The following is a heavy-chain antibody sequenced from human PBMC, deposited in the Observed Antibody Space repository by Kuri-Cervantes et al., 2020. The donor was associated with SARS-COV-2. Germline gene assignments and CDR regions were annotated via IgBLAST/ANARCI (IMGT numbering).Heavy chain of an antibody. J-gene: IGHJ6*03. Sequence: LSLTCAASGFTFSSYWMSWIRQAPGKELEWVSYISSSGSTIYYADSVKGRFTISRDNAKNSLYLQMNSLRAEDTAVYYCARGVVPAAIRYYYYYYYMDVWGKGTTVTVSS. D-gene: IGHD2-2*02. V-gene: IGHV3-11*04. CDR3: ARGVVPAAIRYYYYYYYMDV. CDR2: ISSSGSTI. CDR1: GFTFSSYW.